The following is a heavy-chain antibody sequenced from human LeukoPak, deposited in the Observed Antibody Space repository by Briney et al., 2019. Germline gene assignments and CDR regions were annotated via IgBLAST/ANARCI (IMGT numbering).Heavy chain of an antibody. Sequence: GGSLRLSCEASGFTFSTFAMNWVRQAPGKGLEWVSYISSSGSTIYYADSVKGRFTISRDNAKNSLYLQMNSLRAEDTAVYYCARSANWNDGDLFDYWGQGTLVTVSS. CDR1: GFTFSTFA. D-gene: IGHD1-20*01. CDR2: ISSSGSTI. V-gene: IGHV3-48*03. J-gene: IGHJ4*02. CDR3: ARSANWNDGDLFDY.